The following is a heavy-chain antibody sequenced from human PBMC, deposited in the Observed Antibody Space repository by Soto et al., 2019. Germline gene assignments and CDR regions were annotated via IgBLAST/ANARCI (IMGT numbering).Heavy chain of an antibody. CDR1: GGSISSYY. V-gene: IGHV4-59*08. CDR2: IYYSGST. J-gene: IGHJ4*02. Sequence: PSETLSLTCTVSGGSISSYYWSWIRQPPGKGLEWIGYIYYSGSTNYNPSLKSRVTISVDTSKNQFSLKLSSVTAADTAVYYCARPADCSGGSCYFDYWGQGTLVTVSS. CDR3: ARPADCSGGSCYFDY. D-gene: IGHD2-15*01.